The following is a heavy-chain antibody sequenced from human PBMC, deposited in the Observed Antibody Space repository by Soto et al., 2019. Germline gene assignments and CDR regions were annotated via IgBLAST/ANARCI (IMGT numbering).Heavy chain of an antibody. CDR3: ARAGYSQPDYFDY. D-gene: IGHD4-4*01. Sequence: SETLSLTCTVSGGSISSGDYYWSWIRQPPGKGLEWIGYIYYSGSTYYNPSLKSRVTISVDTSKNQFSLKLSSVTAADTAVYYCARAGYSQPDYFDYWGQGTLVTVSS. J-gene: IGHJ4*02. CDR1: GGSISSGDYY. CDR2: IYYSGST. V-gene: IGHV4-30-4*01.